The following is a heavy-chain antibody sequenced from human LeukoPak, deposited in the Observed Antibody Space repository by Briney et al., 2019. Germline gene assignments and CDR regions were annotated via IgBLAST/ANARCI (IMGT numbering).Heavy chain of an antibody. J-gene: IGHJ4*02. CDR2: IIPIFGTA. D-gene: IGHD6-19*01. Sequence: SVKVSCKASGGTFSSYAISWVRQAPGQGLEWMGGIIPIFGTANYAQKFQGRVTITADESTSTAYMELSSLRSEDTAMYYCASKTRAQGIAVAGTDYWDQGTLVTVSS. CDR3: ASKTRAQGIAVAGTDY. V-gene: IGHV1-69*13. CDR1: GGTFSSYA.